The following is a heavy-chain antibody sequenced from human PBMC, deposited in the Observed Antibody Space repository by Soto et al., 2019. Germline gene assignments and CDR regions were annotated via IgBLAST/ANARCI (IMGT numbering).Heavy chain of an antibody. CDR2: INHSGST. Sequence: SETLSLTCAVYGGSFSGYYWSWIRQPPGKGLEWIGEINHSGSTNYNPSLKSRVTISVDTSKNQFSLKLSSVTAADTAVYYCARGLYGRPIMSGFGFDYWGQGTLVTVSS. CDR3: ARGLYGRPIMSGFGFDY. CDR1: GGSFSGYY. V-gene: IGHV4-34*01. D-gene: IGHD4-17*01. J-gene: IGHJ4*02.